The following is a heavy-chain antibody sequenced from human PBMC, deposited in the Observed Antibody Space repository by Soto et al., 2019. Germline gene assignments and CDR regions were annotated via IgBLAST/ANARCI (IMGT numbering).Heavy chain of an antibody. J-gene: IGHJ5*02. V-gene: IGHV3-23*01. CDR2: ISGSGGST. CDR3: AKDRGNDPVSWFDP. CDR1: GFTFSSYA. D-gene: IGHD1-1*01. Sequence: EVPLLESGGGLVQPGGSLRLSCAASGFTFSSYAMSWVRQAPGQGLEWVSAISGSGGSTYYADSVKGRFTTSRDNSKNALYLQTNSLRADDTAVYYCAKDRGNDPVSWFDPWGQGTLVTVAS.